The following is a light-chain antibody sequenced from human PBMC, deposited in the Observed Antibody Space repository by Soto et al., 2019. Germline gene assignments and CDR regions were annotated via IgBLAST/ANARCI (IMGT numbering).Light chain of an antibody. CDR1: SSDVGGYNY. J-gene: IGLJ2*01. CDR3: SSYTTSPTLVV. V-gene: IGLV2-14*03. CDR2: DVN. Sequence: QSVLTQPASVSGSPGQSITISCIGTSSDVGGYNYVSWYQHHPGKVPKLMIYDVNNRPSGVSNRFSGSKSGNTASLTISGLQAEDEADYYCSSYTTSPTLVVFGGGTKLTVL.